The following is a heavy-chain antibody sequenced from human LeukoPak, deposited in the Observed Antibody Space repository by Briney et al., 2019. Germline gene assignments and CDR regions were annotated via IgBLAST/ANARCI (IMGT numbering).Heavy chain of an antibody. CDR2: ISASGGTT. CDR3: AKEEWELRAFDI. J-gene: IGHJ4*02. V-gene: IGHV3-23*01. D-gene: IGHD1-26*01. CDR1: RFTFSSYA. Sequence: GGSLRLSCAASRFTFSSYAMSWVRQAPGKGLEWVSGISASGGTTYYADSVEGRFTISRDNSKNTLYVQMNSLRAEDTAVYYCAKEEWELRAFDIWGQGTLVTVSS.